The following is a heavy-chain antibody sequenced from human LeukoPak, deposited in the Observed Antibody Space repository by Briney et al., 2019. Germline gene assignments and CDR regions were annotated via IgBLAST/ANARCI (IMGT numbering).Heavy chain of an antibody. CDR1: GFSLNTTGMR. D-gene: IGHD3-22*01. Sequence: ESGPALVKPTQTLTLTCTFSGFSLNTTGMRMGWIRQPPGKALEWLARIDWDDDKFCSTSLKPRLTISKDSSRNQVVLTMTNMDPVDTATYYCARIAPSYYYDSSAPLDCWGQGTLVTVSS. J-gene: IGHJ4*02. CDR3: ARIAPSYYYDSSAPLDC. CDR2: IDWDDDK. V-gene: IGHV2-70*04.